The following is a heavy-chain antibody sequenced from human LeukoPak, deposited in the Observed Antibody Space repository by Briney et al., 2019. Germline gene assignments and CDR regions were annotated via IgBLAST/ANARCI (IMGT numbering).Heavy chain of an antibody. D-gene: IGHD6-13*01. J-gene: IGHJ4*02. V-gene: IGHV4-39*07. CDR1: GGSISSSSYY. CDR3: ASLIAAAGEYYFDY. Sequence: PSETLSLTCTVSGGSISSSSYYWGWIRQPPGKGLEWIGSIYYSGSTYYNPSLKSRVTISVDTSKNQFSLKLSSVIAADTAVYYCASLIAAAGEYYFDYWGQGTLVTVSS. CDR2: IYYSGST.